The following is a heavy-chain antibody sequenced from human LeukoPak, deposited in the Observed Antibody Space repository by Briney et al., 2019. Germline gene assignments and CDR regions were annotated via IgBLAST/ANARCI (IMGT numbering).Heavy chain of an antibody. V-gene: IGHV4-34*01. Sequence: SETLSLTCAVYGGSFSGYYWSWIRQPPGKGLEGIGEINHSGSTNYNPSLKSRVTISVDTSKNQFSLKLSSVTAADTAVYYCARGLGYYGSGSYYTVPAFLSWGQGTLVTVSS. J-gene: IGHJ5*02. CDR2: INHSGST. D-gene: IGHD3-10*01. CDR3: ARGLGYYGSGSYYTVPAFLS. CDR1: GGSFSGYY.